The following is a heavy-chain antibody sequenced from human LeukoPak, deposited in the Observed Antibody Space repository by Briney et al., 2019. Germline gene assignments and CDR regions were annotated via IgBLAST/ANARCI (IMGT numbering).Heavy chain of an antibody. Sequence: PGGSLRLSCAASGFTFSSYAMHWVRQAPGKGLEWVAVISYDGSNKYYADSVKGRFTISRDNSKNTLYLQMNSLRTEDTAVYYCASTVEDWGQGTLGTVSS. CDR3: ASTVED. V-gene: IGHV3-30*01. CDR1: GFTFSSYA. J-gene: IGHJ4*02. CDR2: ISYDGSNK. D-gene: IGHD6-19*01.